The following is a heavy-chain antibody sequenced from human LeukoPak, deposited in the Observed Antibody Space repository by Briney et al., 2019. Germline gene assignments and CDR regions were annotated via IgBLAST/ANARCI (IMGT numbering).Heavy chain of an antibody. D-gene: IGHD3-16*01. CDR1: GFTFSSYS. CDR3: ARAGDFGLSRIDY. J-gene: IGHJ4*02. CDR2: ISSSSSTI. Sequence: PGGSLRLSCAASGFTFSSYSMNWVRQAPGKGLEWVSYISSSSSTIYYADSVKGRFTISRDNAKNSLYLQMNSLRAEDTAVYYCARAGDFGLSRIDYWGQGTLVTVSS. V-gene: IGHV3-48*01.